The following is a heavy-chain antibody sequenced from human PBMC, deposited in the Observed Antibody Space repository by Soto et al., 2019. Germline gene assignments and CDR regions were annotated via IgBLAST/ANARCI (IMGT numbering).Heavy chain of an antibody. CDR3: ASGYCSGGSCYYYYYGMDV. Sequence: LRLSCAASGFTFSSYAMHWVRQAPGKGLEWVAVISYDGSNKYYADSVKGRFTISRDNSKNTLYLQMNSLRAEDTAVYYCASGYCSGGSCYYYYYGMDVWGQGTTVTVSS. CDR2: ISYDGSNK. V-gene: IGHV3-30-3*01. CDR1: GFTFSSYA. D-gene: IGHD2-15*01. J-gene: IGHJ6*02.